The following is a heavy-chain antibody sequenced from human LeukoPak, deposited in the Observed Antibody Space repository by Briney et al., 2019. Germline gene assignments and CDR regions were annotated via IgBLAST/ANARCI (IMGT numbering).Heavy chain of an antibody. V-gene: IGHV3-33*01. CDR1: GFTFSRYG. D-gene: IGHD3-22*01. Sequence: GGSLRLSCAASGFTFSRYGMHWVRQAPGKGLEWVAVIWYDGSNRQYVDSVKGRFTISRDNSKDTLYLQMNSLRADDTAVYYCARDFGFSPSSGYSFDYWGQGTLVTVSS. CDR3: ARDFGFSPSSGYSFDY. CDR2: IWYDGSNR. J-gene: IGHJ4*02.